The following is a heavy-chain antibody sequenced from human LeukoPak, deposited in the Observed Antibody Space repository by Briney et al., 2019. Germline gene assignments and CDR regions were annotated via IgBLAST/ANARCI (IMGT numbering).Heavy chain of an antibody. V-gene: IGHV4-59*01. CDR3: ARVGGYCSRASCYVEWFDP. CDR1: GGSISSYY. D-gene: IGHD2-2*01. CDR2: IYYSGTT. Sequence: SETLSLTCTVSGGSISSYYWSWIRQPPGKGLEWIGYIYYSGTTNYNPSLKSRVTISVDTSKNRFSLKMTSVTAADTAIYYCARVGGYCSRASCYVEWFDPWGQGTLVTVSS. J-gene: IGHJ5*02.